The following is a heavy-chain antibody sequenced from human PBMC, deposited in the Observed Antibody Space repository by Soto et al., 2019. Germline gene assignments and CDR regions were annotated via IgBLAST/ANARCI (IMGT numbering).Heavy chain of an antibody. CDR3: AKGRITSYYDGLDY. CDR1: GFTFSTYA. D-gene: IGHD3-22*01. V-gene: IGHV3-23*01. Sequence: GGSLRLSCAASGFTFSTYAMSWVRQAPGKGLEWVSVISDSGSSTYYAASVKGRFTISRDNSKNTLHLQMNSLRAEDTAVYYCAKGRITSYYDGLDYWGQGTQVTVSS. J-gene: IGHJ4*02. CDR2: ISDSGSST.